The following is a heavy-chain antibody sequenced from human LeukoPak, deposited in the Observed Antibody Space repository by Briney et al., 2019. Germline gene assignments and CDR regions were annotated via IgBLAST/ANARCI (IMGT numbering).Heavy chain of an antibody. CDR2: IYHSGNN. Sequence: PSETLSLTCAVYGGPFTTYYWSWIRQPPGKGLEWIGNIYHSGNNYYNPSLKSRVTMSVDTSKNQFSLNLSSVTAADTAVYYCARGYYYDSSGYYYPTYFDHWGQGTLVTVSS. CDR1: GGPFTTYY. V-gene: IGHV4-34*01. CDR3: ARGYYYDSSGYYYPTYFDH. J-gene: IGHJ4*02. D-gene: IGHD3-22*01.